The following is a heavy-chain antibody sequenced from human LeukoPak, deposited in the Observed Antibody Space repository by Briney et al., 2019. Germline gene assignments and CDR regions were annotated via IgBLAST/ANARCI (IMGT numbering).Heavy chain of an antibody. J-gene: IGHJ4*02. V-gene: IGHV4-59*01. CDR3: ARELLSGDFDY. Sequence: PSETLSLTCTVSGGSISSYYWSWIRQPPGKGLEWIEYIYYSGSTNYNPSLKSRVTISVDTSKNQFSLKLSSVTAADTAVYYCARELLSGDFDYWGQGTLATVSS. CDR2: IYYSGST. CDR1: GGSISSYY.